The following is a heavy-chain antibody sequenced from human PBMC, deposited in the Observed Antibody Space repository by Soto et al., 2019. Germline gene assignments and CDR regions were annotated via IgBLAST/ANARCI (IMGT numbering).Heavy chain of an antibody. CDR2: ISYDGNTQ. J-gene: IGHJ4*02. V-gene: IGHV3-30-3*01. CDR1: GFSLSGSA. CDR3: YVMIRDRTVYDF. D-gene: IGHD3-16*01. Sequence: GGSLRLSCAASGFSLSGSAMHWVRQAPGKGLDWVAVISYDGNTQYYADSVKGRFPISSDNSKNTLYLHMNSLSADDTALYYCYVMIRDRTVYDFWGQGTLVTVSS.